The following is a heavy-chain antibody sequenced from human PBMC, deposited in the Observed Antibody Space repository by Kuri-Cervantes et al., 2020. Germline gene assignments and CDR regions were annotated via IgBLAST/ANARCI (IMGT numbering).Heavy chain of an antibody. CDR1: GFSLSTGGVG. J-gene: IGHJ4*02. D-gene: IGHD1-1*01. CDR3: AHIKAVEVTTYYFDY. V-gene: IGHV2-5*01. CDR2: IYWNDDR. Sequence: SGPTLVKPTQTLTLTCTFSGFSLSTGGVGVGWIRQPPGKALEWLALIYWNDDRRYSPSLKSRRTITKDTSKNQVVLTMTNMDPVDTATYYCAHIKAVEVTTYYFDYWGQGTLVTVSS.